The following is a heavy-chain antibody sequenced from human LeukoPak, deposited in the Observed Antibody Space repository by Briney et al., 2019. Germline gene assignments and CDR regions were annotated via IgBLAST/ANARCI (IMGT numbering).Heavy chain of an antibody. V-gene: IGHV3-23*01. CDR3: AKEGPLFYDISTGYYPYSSPTYFDY. D-gene: IGHD3-9*01. J-gene: IGHJ4*02. Sequence: GGSLRLSCAASGFTFSSYAMSWVRQAPGKGLEWVSAISGSGGSTYYADSVKGRFTISRDNSKNTLYLQMNSLRAEDTAVYYCAKEGPLFYDISTGYYPYSSPTYFDYWGQGTLVTVSS. CDR2: ISGSGGST. CDR1: GFTFSSYA.